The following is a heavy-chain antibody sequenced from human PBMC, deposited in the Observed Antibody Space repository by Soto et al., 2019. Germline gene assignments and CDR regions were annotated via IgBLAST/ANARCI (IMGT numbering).Heavy chain of an antibody. D-gene: IGHD2-15*01. CDR3: AKLIGGVKASGGTGHWLDN. CDR1: GFMFSGYG. Sequence: QVQLVESGGGVVQPGGSLRLSCAASGFMFSGYGMHWIRQAPGKGLEWVAVVSHDGVDNYYGDSVMGRCTVSRDDSKNTLFLQIDRVTADDSGVYYCAKLIGGVKASGGTGHWLDNWGQGTLVTVSS. V-gene: IGHV3-30*18. CDR2: VSHDGVDN. J-gene: IGHJ5*02.